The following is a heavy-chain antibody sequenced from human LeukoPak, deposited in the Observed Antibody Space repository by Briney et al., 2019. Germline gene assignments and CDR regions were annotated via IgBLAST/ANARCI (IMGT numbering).Heavy chain of an antibody. V-gene: IGHV4-61*02. CDR1: GGSISSGSYY. Sequence: SETLSLTCTVSGGSISSGSYYWSWIRQPAGKGLEWIGRIYTSGSTNYNPSLKSRVTISVDTSKNQFSLKLSSVTATDTAVYYCARAIGYCSSTNCYRNWFDPWGQGTLVTVSS. CDR3: ARAIGYCSSTNCYRNWFDP. J-gene: IGHJ5*02. CDR2: IYTSGST. D-gene: IGHD2-2*03.